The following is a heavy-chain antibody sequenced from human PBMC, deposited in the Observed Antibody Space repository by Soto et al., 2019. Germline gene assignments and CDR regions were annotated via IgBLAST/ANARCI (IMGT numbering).Heavy chain of an antibody. J-gene: IGHJ4*02. V-gene: IGHV3-64D*08. D-gene: IGHD3-10*01. CDR3: VKAEGYYGSGSSNFDY. CDR2: ISSNGGST. CDR1: GFTFSSYA. Sequence: GVLRLSCSASGFTFSSYAMHWVRQAPGKGLEYVSAISSNGGSTYYADSVKGRFTISRDNSKNTLYLQMSSLRAEDTAVYYCVKAEGYYGSGSSNFDYWGQGTLVTVSS.